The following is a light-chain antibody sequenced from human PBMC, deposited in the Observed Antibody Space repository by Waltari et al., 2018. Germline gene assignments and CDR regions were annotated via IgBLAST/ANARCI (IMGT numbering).Light chain of an antibody. V-gene: IGKV1-5*03. CDR2: KVS. CDR1: QTITTS. J-gene: IGKJ2*01. Sequence: DIQLTQSPSTLSASVGDRVTIPCRASQTITTSLAWYQQKPGSAPKFLIHKVSSLQSGVPSRFSGSGFGTEFTLTINSLQPDDFATYYCQQYESYSFTFGQGTKLEMK. CDR3: QQYESYSFT.